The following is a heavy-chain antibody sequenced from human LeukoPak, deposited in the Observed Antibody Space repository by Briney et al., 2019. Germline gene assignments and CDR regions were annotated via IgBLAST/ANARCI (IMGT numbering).Heavy chain of an antibody. D-gene: IGHD2-15*01. CDR3: AKDMAATTDAFDF. V-gene: IGHV3-23*01. Sequence: GGSLRLSCAASGFTFSTYAMSWVRQAPGKGLEWVSAISGSGGSTYYADSVKGRFTISRDNSKNTLYLQMNSLRAEDTAVYYCAKDMAATTDAFDFWGQGTMVTVSS. CDR1: GFTFSTYA. CDR2: ISGSGGST. J-gene: IGHJ3*01.